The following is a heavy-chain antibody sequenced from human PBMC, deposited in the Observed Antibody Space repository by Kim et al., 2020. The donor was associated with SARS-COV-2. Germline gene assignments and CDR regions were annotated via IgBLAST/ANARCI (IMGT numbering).Heavy chain of an antibody. CDR3: ARRYYDSSGFEYFDY. Sequence: SPSFQGPVTISAGKSLNTAYLQWSSLRASDTAMYYCARRYYDSSGFEYFDYWGQGTLVTVSS. J-gene: IGHJ4*02. V-gene: IGHV5-51*01. D-gene: IGHD3-22*01.